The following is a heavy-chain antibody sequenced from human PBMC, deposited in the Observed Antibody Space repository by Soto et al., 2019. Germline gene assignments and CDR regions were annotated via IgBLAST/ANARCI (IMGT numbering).Heavy chain of an antibody. CDR1: GFTFSNYG. D-gene: IGHD3-10*01. CDR3: AKNDFFINSWALDY. J-gene: IGHJ4*02. V-gene: IGHV3-30*18. CDR2: ISDDGSYK. Sequence: HPGGSLRLSCAASGFTFSNYGMHWVRQAPGKGLEWVALISDDGSYKYYADSVKGRFTISRDNSKNTVYLQMNRLRAEDTAVYYCAKNDFFINSWALDYWGQGTLVTVSS.